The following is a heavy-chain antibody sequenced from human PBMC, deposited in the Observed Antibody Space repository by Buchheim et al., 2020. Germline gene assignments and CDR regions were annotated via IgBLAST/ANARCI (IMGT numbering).Heavy chain of an antibody. CDR1: EGTLNTYG. V-gene: IGHV1-69*06. CDR3: ARSTAETRWFFDV. CDR2: IIPMFGTV. Sequence: QVQLVQSGAEVKKPGSSVKVSCKASEGTLNTYGVSWVRQAPGQGLEWMAGIIPMFGTVYYAQKFQGRVTITADTSTGTVYVEVNSLRFEDTAVYYCARSTAETRWFFDVWGRGT. J-gene: IGHJ2*01. D-gene: IGHD6-6*01.